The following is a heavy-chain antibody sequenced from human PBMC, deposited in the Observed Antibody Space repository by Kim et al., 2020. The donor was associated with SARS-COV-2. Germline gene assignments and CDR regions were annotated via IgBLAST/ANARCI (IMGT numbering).Heavy chain of an antibody. V-gene: IGHV3-74*01. J-gene: IGHJ4*02. Sequence: YATSGKGRFTISRDNAKSTVYLQMNSLRVEDTAVYYCARGVAGTSSWFWGQGILVTVSP. D-gene: IGHD6-19*01. CDR3: ARGVAGTSSWF.